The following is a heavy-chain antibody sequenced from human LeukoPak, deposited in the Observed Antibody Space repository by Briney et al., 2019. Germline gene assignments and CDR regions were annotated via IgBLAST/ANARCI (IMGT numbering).Heavy chain of an antibody. CDR1: GFTFSSYA. J-gene: IGHJ6*03. CDR3: ARDLPIYYYYYYMDV. V-gene: IGHV3-30-3*01. Sequence: PGGSLRLSCAASGFTFSSYAMHWVRQAPGKGLEWVAVISYDGSNKYYADSVKGRFTISRDNSKNTLYLQMNSLRAEDTAVYYCARDLPIYYYYYYMDVWGKGTTVTVSS. CDR2: ISYDGSNK. D-gene: IGHD5/OR15-5a*01.